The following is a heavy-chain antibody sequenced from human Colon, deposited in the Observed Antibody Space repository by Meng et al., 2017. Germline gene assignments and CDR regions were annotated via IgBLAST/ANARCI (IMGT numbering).Heavy chain of an antibody. CDR2: ISTYNGKT. CDR1: GYTFTHYG. J-gene: IGHJ5*02. CDR3: ARAIAAAGSNWFDL. D-gene: IGHD6-13*01. Sequence: QVQLVQSGAEVKKPGALVEFPCKASGYTFTHYGITWVRQAPGQGLEWMGWISTYNGKTDYAQKFQGRVTMTRNASISTAYMELSSLRSDDTAVYYCARAIAAAGSNWFDLWGQGTLVTVSS. V-gene: IGHV1-18*01.